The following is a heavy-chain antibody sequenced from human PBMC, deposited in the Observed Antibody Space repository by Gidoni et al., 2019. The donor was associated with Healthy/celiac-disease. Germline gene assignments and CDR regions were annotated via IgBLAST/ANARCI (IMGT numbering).Heavy chain of an antibody. J-gene: IGHJ3*02. V-gene: IGHV3-30*04. Sequence: QVQLVESGGGVVRPGGSLRRPCAPSGFTFSSYPMHWVLQAPGKGLEWVAVISYDGSNKYYADSVKGRFTISRDNSKNTLYLQMNSLRAEDTAVYYCARDLPYYDFWSGYHVGGHDAFDIWGQGTMVTVSS. D-gene: IGHD3-3*01. CDR3: ARDLPYYDFWSGYHVGGHDAFDI. CDR1: GFTFSSYP. CDR2: ISYDGSNK.